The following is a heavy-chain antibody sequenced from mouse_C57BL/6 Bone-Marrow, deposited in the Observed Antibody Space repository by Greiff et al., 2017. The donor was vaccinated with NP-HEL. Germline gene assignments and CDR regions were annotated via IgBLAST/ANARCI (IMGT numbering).Heavy chain of an antibody. Sequence: QVQLKQPGAELVRPGSSVKLSCKASGYTFTSYWMDWVKQRPGQGLEWIGNIYPSDSETHYNQKFKDKATLTVDKSSSTAYMQLSSLTSEDSAGYYCARRDLGSRLDYWGQGTTLTVSS. V-gene: IGHV1-61*01. D-gene: IGHD1-1*01. J-gene: IGHJ2*01. CDR1: GYTFTSYW. CDR2: IYPSDSET. CDR3: ARRDLGSRLDY.